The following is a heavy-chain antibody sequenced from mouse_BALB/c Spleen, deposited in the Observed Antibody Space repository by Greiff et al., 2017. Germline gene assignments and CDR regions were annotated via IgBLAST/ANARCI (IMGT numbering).Heavy chain of an antibody. CDR3: ARQEGLHYYAMDY. V-gene: IGHV5-6*02. D-gene: IGHD3-1*01. Sequence: EVMLVESGGDLVKPGGSLKLSCAASGFTFSSYGMSWVRQTPDKRLEWVATISSGGSYNYYPDSVKGRFTISRDNAKNTLYLQMSSLKSEDTAMYYCARQEGLHYYAMDYWGQGTSVTVSS. CDR2: ISSGGSYN. J-gene: IGHJ4*01. CDR1: GFTFSSYG.